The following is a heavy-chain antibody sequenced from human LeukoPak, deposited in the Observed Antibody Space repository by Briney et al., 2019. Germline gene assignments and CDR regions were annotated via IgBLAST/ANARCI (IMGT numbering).Heavy chain of an antibody. J-gene: IGHJ1*01. D-gene: IGHD6-13*01. Sequence: SVKVSCKASGGTFSSYAISWVRQAPGQGLEWMGGIIPIFGTANYAQKFQGRVTITADKSTSTAYMELSSLRSEDTAVYYCARDQGSSWYPQYFQHWGQGTLVTVSS. CDR3: ARDQGSSWYPQYFQH. CDR2: IIPIFGTA. V-gene: IGHV1-69*06. CDR1: GGTFSSYA.